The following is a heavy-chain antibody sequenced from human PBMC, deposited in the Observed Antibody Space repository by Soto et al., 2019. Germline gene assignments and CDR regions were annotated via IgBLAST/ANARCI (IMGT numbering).Heavy chain of an antibody. J-gene: IGHJ4*02. D-gene: IGHD2-2*01. CDR2: INHSGST. V-gene: IGHV4-34*01. CDR3: ARARYCSSTSCPYYLDY. CDR1: GGSFSGYY. Sequence: SETLSLTCAVYGGSFSGYYWSWIRQPPGKGLEWIGEINHSGSTNYNPSLKSRVTIAVDTSKNQFSLKLSSVTAADTAVYYCARARYCSSTSCPYYLDYWGQGTLVTVSS.